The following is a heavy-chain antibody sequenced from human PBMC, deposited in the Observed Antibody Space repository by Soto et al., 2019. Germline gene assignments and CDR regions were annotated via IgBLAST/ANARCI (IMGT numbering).Heavy chain of an antibody. Sequence: LSLTCTVSGDSISSGEYYWSWIRQPPGKGLEWIGYIYYSGYTYYNPSLKSRVAISIDTSKNQFSLKLSSVTAADTAVYYCARDCTSTSCYDYDYYTLDVWGQGTTVTVSS. V-gene: IGHV4-30-4*01. CDR1: GDSISSGEYY. D-gene: IGHD2-2*01. CDR3: ARDCTSTSCYDYDYYTLDV. J-gene: IGHJ6*02. CDR2: IYYSGYT.